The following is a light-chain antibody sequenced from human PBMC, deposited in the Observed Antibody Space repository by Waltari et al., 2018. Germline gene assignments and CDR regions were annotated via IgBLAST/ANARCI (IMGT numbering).Light chain of an antibody. V-gene: IGLV2-23*01. CDR2: EGS. Sequence: SPGQSITISCTGTSSDVGSYNLVSWYQQHPGKAPKLMIYEGSKRPSGVSNRFSGSKSGNTASLTISGLQAEDEADYYCCSYAGSSTSVVFGGGTKLTVL. CDR1: SSDVGSYNL. CDR3: CSYAGSSTSVV. J-gene: IGLJ2*01.